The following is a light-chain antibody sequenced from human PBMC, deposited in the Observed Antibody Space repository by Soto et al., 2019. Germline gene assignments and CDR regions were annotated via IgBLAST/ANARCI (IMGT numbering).Light chain of an antibody. CDR1: QSVSSY. J-gene: IGKJ1*01. V-gene: IGKV3-11*01. CDR2: DAS. CDR3: QQYNNWPQT. Sequence: EIVLTQSPATLSLSPGERATLSCRASQSVSSYLAWYQQKPGQAPRLLIYDASNRATGIPARFSGGGSGTEFTLTISSLQSEDFAEYHCQQYNNWPQTFGQGTKVDIK.